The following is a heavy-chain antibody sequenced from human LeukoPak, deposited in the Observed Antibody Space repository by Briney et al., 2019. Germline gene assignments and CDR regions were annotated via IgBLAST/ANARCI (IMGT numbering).Heavy chain of an antibody. CDR2: VQHIGGET. D-gene: IGHD4-11*01. J-gene: IGHJ1*01. V-gene: IGHV3-7*01. CDR3: ATYSILNAREFRY. CDR1: GFTFSNSW. Sequence: AGGSLRLSCAGSGFTFSNSWMGWVRQAPWKGLEWVANVQHIGGETYYVDSVKGRFTISRDNAKNSVYLQMNSLGADDTAVYYCATYSILNAREFRYWGQGTLVTVSS.